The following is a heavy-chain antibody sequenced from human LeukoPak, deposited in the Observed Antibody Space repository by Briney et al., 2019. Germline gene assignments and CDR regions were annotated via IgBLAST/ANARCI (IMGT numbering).Heavy chain of an antibody. Sequence: PSETLSLTCTVSGGSISSYYWSWIRQPPGKGPEWIGYIYYSGSTNYNPSLKSRVTISVDTSKNQFSLKLSSVTAADTAVYYCARLITGTTTAFDIWGQGTMVTVSS. J-gene: IGHJ3*02. CDR1: GGSISSYY. V-gene: IGHV4-59*12. CDR2: IYYSGST. D-gene: IGHD1-7*01. CDR3: ARLITGTTTAFDI.